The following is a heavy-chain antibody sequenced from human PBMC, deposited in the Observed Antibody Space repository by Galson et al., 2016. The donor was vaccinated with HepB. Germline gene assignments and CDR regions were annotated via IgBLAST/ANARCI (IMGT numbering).Heavy chain of an antibody. CDR2: ISWNSGSI. V-gene: IGHV3-9*01. CDR1: GFTLDHYA. CDR3: AKDSGAYYYDSSGYRRNAFDI. D-gene: IGHD3-22*01. Sequence: SLRLSCAASGFTLDHYAMHWVRQAPGKGLEWVSGISWNSGSIGYADSVKGRFTISRANAKTSLYLQMNSLRAGDTALYYCAKDSGAYYYDSSGYRRNAFDIWGQGTMVTVSS. J-gene: IGHJ3*02.